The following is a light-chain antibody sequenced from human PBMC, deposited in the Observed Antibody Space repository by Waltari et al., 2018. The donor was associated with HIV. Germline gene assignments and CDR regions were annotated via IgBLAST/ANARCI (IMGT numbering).Light chain of an antibody. Sequence: QSVLTQPPSVSGAPGQRVTISCIGSSSNIRANFDVHWYQHLPGTSPKVVMDAIVKRPSGVPDRFSGSKSGTSASLAITGLQADDEADYYCQSYDSSLSAYVFGTGTKVTVL. CDR2: AIV. CDR3: QSYDSSLSAYV. V-gene: IGLV1-40*01. CDR1: SSNIRANFD. J-gene: IGLJ1*01.